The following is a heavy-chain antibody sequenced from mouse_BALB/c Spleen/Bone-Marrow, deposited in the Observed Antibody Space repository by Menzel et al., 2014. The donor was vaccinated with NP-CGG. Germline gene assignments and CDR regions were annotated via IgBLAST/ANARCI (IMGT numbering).Heavy chain of an antibody. CDR1: GYTFTDYY. CDR3: ARSGNWCWFAY. V-gene: IGHV1-84*02. Sequence: VQLQQSGPELVKPGASVKISCKASGYTFTDYYINWVKQKPGQGLEWIGWIYPGSGNTNYNEKFKGKAALTVDTSSSTAYMQLSSLTSDDTAVYFCARSGNWCWFAYWGQGTLVTVSA. J-gene: IGHJ3*01. CDR2: IYPGSGNT. D-gene: IGHD4-1*01.